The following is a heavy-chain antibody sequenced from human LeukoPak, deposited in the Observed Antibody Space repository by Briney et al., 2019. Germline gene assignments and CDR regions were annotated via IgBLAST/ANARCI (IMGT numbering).Heavy chain of an antibody. CDR3: ARGGIHCSSTSCESYYGMDV. Sequence: TGGSLRLSCAASGFTFSSYSMNWVRQAPGKGLEWVSSISSSSSYIYYADSVKGRFTISRDNAKNSLYLQMNSLRAEDTAVYYCARGGIHCSSTSCESYYGMDVWGQGTTVTVSS. CDR2: ISSSSSYI. V-gene: IGHV3-21*01. D-gene: IGHD2-2*01. J-gene: IGHJ6*02. CDR1: GFTFSSYS.